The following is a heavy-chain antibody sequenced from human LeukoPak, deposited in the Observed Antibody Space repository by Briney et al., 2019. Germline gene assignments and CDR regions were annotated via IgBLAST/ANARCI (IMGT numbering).Heavy chain of an antibody. J-gene: IGHJ3*02. CDR3: AGLKNYYDSSGYLVTDAFDI. V-gene: IGHV1-18*01. Sequence: REASVKVSCKASGYTFTTYNINWVRQAPGQGLEWMGWISGYNGNTNYAQKLQGRVTMTTDTSTSTAYMELRSLKSDDTAVYYCAGLKNYYDSSGYLVTDAFDIWGQGTMVTVSS. D-gene: IGHD3-22*01. CDR2: ISGYNGNT. CDR1: GYTFTTYN.